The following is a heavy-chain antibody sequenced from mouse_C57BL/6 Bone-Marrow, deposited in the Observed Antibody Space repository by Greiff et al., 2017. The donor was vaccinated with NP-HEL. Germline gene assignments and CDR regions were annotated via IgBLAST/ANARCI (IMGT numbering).Heavy chain of an antibody. CDR3: AYYGSSYPYWYFDV. CDR1: GYTFTSYT. D-gene: IGHD1-1*01. J-gene: IGHJ1*03. CDR2: INPSSGYT. Sequence: LVESGAELARPGASVKMSCKASGYTFTSYTMHWVKQRPGQGLEWIGYINPSSGYTKYNQKFKDKATLTADKSSSTAYMQLSSLTSEDSAVYYCAYYGSSYPYWYFDVWGTGTTVTVSS. V-gene: IGHV1-4*01.